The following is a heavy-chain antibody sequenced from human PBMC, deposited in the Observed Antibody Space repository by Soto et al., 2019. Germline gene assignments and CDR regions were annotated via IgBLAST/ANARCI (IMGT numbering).Heavy chain of an antibody. CDR2: MAYDGSNK. D-gene: IGHD5-12*01. CDR1: VFTLISCG. Sequence: PWGALRLSCSASVFTLISCGMHWFRQAPGKGLEWVAVMAYDGSNKYYADSVKGRFTISRDNSKNTLYLQMNSLRAEDTAVYYCAKDRVATILLFDYWGQGTLVTVSS. CDR3: AKDRVATILLFDY. J-gene: IGHJ4*02. V-gene: IGHV3-30*18.